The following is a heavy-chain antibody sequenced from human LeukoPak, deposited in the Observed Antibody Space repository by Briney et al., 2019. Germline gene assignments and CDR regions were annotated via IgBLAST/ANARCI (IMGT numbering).Heavy chain of an antibody. Sequence: GGSLRLSCVASGFTFSRYWMSWVRQAPGKGLECVANIKVDENEKYYVDSVKGRFTISRGNAKNSLYLQMDSLRVEDTAIYYCARTEWELVSYWGQGALVTVSA. V-gene: IGHV3-7*01. CDR3: ARTEWELVSY. CDR2: IKVDENEK. J-gene: IGHJ4*02. D-gene: IGHD1-26*01. CDR1: GFTFSRYW.